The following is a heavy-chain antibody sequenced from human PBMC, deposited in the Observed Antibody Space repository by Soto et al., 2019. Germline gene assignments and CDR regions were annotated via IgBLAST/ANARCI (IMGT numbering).Heavy chain of an antibody. CDR1: GGTFSSYA. CDR3: ARDVVDAYYYYGMDV. J-gene: IGHJ6*02. CDR2: IIPIFGTA. D-gene: IGHD2-2*01. V-gene: IGHV1-69*06. Sequence: SVKVSCKASGGTFSSYAISWVRQAPGQGLEWMGGIIPIFGTANYAQKFQGRVTITADKSTSTAYMELSSLRSEDTAVYYCARDVVDAYYYYGMDVWGQGTTVTVSS.